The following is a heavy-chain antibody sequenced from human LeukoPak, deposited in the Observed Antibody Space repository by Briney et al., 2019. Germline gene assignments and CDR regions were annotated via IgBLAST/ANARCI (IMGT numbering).Heavy chain of an antibody. Sequence: GGSLRLSCTASGFTFSSYGMNWVRQAPGKGLEWVAFIWSDGSNKFYADSVKGRFTISRDNFKNILYLQMDSLRAEDTAVYYCAKGNIYDSGAHYLDYWGQGTLVTVSS. V-gene: IGHV3-30*02. D-gene: IGHD3-22*01. CDR3: AKGNIYDSGAHYLDY. CDR1: GFTFSSYG. CDR2: IWSDGSNK. J-gene: IGHJ4*02.